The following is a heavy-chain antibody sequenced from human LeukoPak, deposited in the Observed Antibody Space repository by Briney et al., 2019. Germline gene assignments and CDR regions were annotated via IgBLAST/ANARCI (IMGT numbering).Heavy chain of an antibody. CDR2: ISGSSGST. J-gene: IGHJ4*02. V-gene: IGHV3-23*01. CDR1: GFTFSSHA. CDR3: AKADSSGYY. Sequence: GGSLRLSCAASGFTFSSHAMTRARQAPGKGLEWVSLISGSSGSTYYADSVKGRFTISRDNSKNALFLQMNSLRMEDTAVYYCAKADSSGYYWGQGTLVTVSS. D-gene: IGHD3-22*01.